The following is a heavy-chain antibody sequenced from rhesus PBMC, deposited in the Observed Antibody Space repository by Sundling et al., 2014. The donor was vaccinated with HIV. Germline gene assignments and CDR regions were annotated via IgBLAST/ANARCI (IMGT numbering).Heavy chain of an antibody. D-gene: IGHD3-9*01. CDR3: ARLRGQTFFEY. CDR1: GGSISGYS. V-gene: IGHV4-81*01. J-gene: IGHJ4*01. Sequence: QVQLQESGPGLVKPSETLSLTCVVSGGSISGYSWSWIRQPPGKGLEWIGNIDATVAGTKYSPSLKSRVSISKDTSKNQFSLTMTTVAAADTAVYYCARLRGQTFFEYWGQGVLVTVSS. CDR2: IDATVAGT.